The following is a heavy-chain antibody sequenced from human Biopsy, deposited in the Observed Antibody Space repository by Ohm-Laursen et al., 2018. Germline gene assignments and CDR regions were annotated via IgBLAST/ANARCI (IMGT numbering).Heavy chain of an antibody. CDR3: ARDSGGGDSINGWYDALDL. CDR1: GFTFSQYW. D-gene: IGHD2-8*01. Sequence: SLRLSCAASGFTFSQYWMTWVRQSPGKGLEWLANINKDGSVTNYLDSVKGRFAVSRDNAKNSAYLQMNSLRTEDTAIYYCARDSGGGDSINGWYDALDLWGRGTTVTVSS. CDR2: INKDGSVT. J-gene: IGHJ3*01. V-gene: IGHV3-7*01.